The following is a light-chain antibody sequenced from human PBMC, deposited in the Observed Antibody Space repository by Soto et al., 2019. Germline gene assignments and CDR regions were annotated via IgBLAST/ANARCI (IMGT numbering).Light chain of an antibody. CDR2: WAS. CDR3: HQYYYSSQT. CDR1: QSVSSSY. V-gene: IGKV3-20*01. Sequence: EIVLTQSPGTLSLSPGERATLSCRASQSVSSSYLAWYQQKPGQPPKLLIYWASNREPGVPDRFRGSGSGTDFTLTISSLQAEDVAVYYCHQYYYSSQTFGQGTKVEI. J-gene: IGKJ1*01.